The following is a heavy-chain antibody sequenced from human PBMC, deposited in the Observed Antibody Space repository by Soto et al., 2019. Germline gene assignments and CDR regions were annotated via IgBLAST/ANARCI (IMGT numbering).Heavy chain of an antibody. D-gene: IGHD2-2*01. CDR1: VVSFSGYY. V-gene: IGHV4-34*01. CDR3: ARGGGMYPLGMSYVGYFEY. Sequence: PSETLSLTCAFYVVSFSGYYWSCIRQPPGKWLEWIGEINHSGSTNYNPSLKSRVTISVDTSKNQFSLKLSSVTAADTAVYYCARGGGMYPLGMSYVGYFEYWGQGTLGSVS. CDR2: INHSGST. J-gene: IGHJ4*02.